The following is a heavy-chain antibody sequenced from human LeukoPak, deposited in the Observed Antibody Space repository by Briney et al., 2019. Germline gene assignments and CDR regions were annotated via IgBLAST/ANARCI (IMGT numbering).Heavy chain of an antibody. CDR2: IIPIFGSA. D-gene: IGHD3-3*01. V-gene: IGHV1-69*13. CDR3: ARARITIFGVVMDNDY. J-gene: IGHJ4*02. CDR1: GGTIRSYT. Sequence: SVKFSCKASGGTIRSYTIPWLRQAPGHGLECMGGIIPIFGSANYAQKFQGRVTITADESTSTAYMELSSLRSEDTAVYYCARARITIFGVVMDNDYWGQGTLVTVSS.